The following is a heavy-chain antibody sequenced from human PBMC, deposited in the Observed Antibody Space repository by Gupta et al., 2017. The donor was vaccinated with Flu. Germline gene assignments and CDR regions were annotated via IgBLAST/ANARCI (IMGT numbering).Heavy chain of an antibody. V-gene: IGHV3-30*18. CDR2: ISYDGSNK. CDR1: GFTFSSYG. J-gene: IGHJ4*02. D-gene: IGHD2-15*01. Sequence: VQPGRSLRLSCAASGFTFSSYGMHWVRQAPGKGLEWVAVISYDGSNKYYADSVKGRFTISRDNSKNTLYLQMNSLRAEDTAVYYCAKDRGSWAAFFDYWGQGNLVTVSS. CDR3: AKDRGSWAAFFDY.